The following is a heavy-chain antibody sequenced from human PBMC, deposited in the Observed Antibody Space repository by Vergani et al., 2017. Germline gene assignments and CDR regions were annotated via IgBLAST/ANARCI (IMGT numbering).Heavy chain of an antibody. CDR3: AXDSTGYCSSTSCYSYYYYYMDV. V-gene: IGHV4-31*03. CDR1: GASISSGAYY. CDR2: IYYSGST. J-gene: IGHJ6*03. D-gene: IGHD2-2*02. Sequence: QVHVQESGPELVKPSQTLSLTCTVSGASISSGAYYWTWIRQHPQKGLEWLGFIYYSGSTYYNPSLKGRVTISLDSSKNQFSLKLSSVTAADTAVYYCAXDSTGYCSSTSCYSYYYYYMDVWGKGTTVTVSS.